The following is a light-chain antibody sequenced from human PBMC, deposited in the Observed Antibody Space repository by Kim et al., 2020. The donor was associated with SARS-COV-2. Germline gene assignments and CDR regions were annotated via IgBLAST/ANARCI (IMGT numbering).Light chain of an antibody. Sequence: SYELTQPPSVSVAPGETARISCGGYNIETKSVHWYQLKPGQAPLLVIYYDYDRPSGIPERFSGSKSANTATLTISRVEAGDEADYYCQVWDGDSDHRVFGGGTQLTVL. V-gene: IGLV3-21*04. CDR1: NIETKS. CDR3: QVWDGDSDHRV. CDR2: YDY. J-gene: IGLJ3*02.